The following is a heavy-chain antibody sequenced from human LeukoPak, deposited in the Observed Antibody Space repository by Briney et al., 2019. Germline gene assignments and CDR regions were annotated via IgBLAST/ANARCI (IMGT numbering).Heavy chain of an antibody. CDR1: GFTFSNYW. D-gene: IGHD1-14*01. CDR2: FSKDGSSI. V-gene: IGHV3-74*01. J-gene: IGHJ3*02. Sequence: GGSLRLSCAASGFTFSNYWMHWVRQAPGKGLVWVSRFSKDGSSINYADSVKGRFTVSRDNAKNTLYLQMSSLRAEDTAVYYCTRGNPSTFDIWGQGTMVTVSS. CDR3: TRGNPSTFDI.